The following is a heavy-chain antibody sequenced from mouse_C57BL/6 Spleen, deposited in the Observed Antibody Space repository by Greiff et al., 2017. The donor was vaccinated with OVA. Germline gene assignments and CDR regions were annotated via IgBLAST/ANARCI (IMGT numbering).Heavy chain of an antibody. CDR1: GFTFSDYG. CDR2: ISSGSSTI. CDR3: ARLAYYGYYFDY. J-gene: IGHJ2*01. Sequence: VQLQQSGGGLVKPGGSLKLSCAASGFTFSDYGMHWVRQAPEKGLEWVAYISSGSSTIYYADTVKGRFTISRDNAKNTLFLQMTSLRSEDTAMYYCARLAYYGYYFDYWGQGTTLTVSS. D-gene: IGHD2-9*01. V-gene: IGHV5-17*01.